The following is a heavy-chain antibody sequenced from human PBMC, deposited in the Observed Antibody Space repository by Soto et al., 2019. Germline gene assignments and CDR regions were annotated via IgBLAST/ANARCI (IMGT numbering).Heavy chain of an antibody. CDR1: GGSISSGGYY. V-gene: IGHV4-31*03. CDR3: ARVFRIAAAGTGADWFDP. J-gene: IGHJ5*02. CDR2: IYYSGST. D-gene: IGHD6-13*01. Sequence: KPSETLSLTCTVSGGSISSGGYYWSLIRQHPGKGLEWIGYIYYSGSTYYNPSLKSRVTISVDTSKNQFSLKLSSVTAADTAVYYCARVFRIAAAGTGADWFDPWGQRTPVPVCS.